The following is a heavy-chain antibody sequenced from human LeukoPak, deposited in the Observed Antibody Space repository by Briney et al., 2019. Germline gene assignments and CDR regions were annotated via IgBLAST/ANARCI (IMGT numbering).Heavy chain of an antibody. D-gene: IGHD3-3*01. CDR2: ISSSGSTI. CDR3: ARAQITIFGVEHYFDY. J-gene: IGHJ4*02. Sequence: GGSLRLSCAASGCTFSSYEMNWVRQAPGKGREWVSYISSSGSTIYYADSVKGRFTISRDNAKNSLYLQMNSLRAEDTALYYCARAQITIFGVEHYFDYWGQGTLVTVSS. V-gene: IGHV3-48*03. CDR1: GCTFSSYE.